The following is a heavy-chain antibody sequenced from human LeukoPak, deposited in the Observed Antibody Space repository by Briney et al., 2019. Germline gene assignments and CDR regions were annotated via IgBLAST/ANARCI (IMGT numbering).Heavy chain of an antibody. CDR1: GFTFSNAW. Sequence: GGSLRLSCAASGFTFSNAWMSWVRQAPGKGLEWVGRIKSKTDGGTTDYAAPVKGRFTISRDDSKNTLCLQMNSLKTEDTAVYYCTTTFDSSGFPAWGQGTLVTVSS. J-gene: IGHJ5*02. D-gene: IGHD6-19*01. V-gene: IGHV3-15*01. CDR3: TTTFDSSGFPA. CDR2: IKSKTDGGTT.